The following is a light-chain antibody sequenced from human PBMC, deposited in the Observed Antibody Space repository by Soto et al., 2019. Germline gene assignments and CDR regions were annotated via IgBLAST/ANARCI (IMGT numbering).Light chain of an antibody. J-gene: IGLJ7*01. V-gene: IGLV2-8*01. CDR3: SSYAGSNIV. CDR1: SNDVGGYNY. CDR2: EVS. Sequence: QSVLTQPPSASGSPGQSVTISCTGTSNDVGGYNYVSWYQQHPGTAPKLMIYEVSERPSGVPDRFSGSKSDNTASLTVSGLQAEDEADYYCSSYAGSNIVFGGGTQLTVL.